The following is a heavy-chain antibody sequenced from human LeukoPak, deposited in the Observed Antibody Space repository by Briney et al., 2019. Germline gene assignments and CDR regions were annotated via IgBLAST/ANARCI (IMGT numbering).Heavy chain of an antibody. Sequence: GGSLRLSCAASGFTFSSYSMNWVRQAPGKGLEWVSSISSSGSTIYYADSLKGRFTISRDNAKNSLYLQMNSLRAEDTAVYYCARAHYYDSSGLDFWGQGTLVTVSS. J-gene: IGHJ4*02. V-gene: IGHV3-48*04. CDR2: ISSSGSTI. CDR3: ARAHYYDSSGLDF. D-gene: IGHD3-22*01. CDR1: GFTFSSYS.